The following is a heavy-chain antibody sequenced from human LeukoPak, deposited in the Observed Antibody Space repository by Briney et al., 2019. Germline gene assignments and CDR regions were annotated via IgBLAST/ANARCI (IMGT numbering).Heavy chain of an antibody. J-gene: IGHJ3*02. V-gene: IGHV3-53*01. CDR1: GFTVSSNY. CDR3: ARGGGDAFDI. Sequence: PGGPLRLSCAASGFTVSSNYMSWVRQAPGKGLEWVSVIYNGGSKYYADSVKGRFTIPRDNSKNTLYLQMNSLRAEHTAVYYCARGGGDAFDIWGQGTMVSVSS. CDR2: IYNGGSK. D-gene: IGHD5-12*01.